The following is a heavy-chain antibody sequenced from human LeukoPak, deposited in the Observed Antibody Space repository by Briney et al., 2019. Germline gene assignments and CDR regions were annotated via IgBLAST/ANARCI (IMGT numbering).Heavy chain of an antibody. V-gene: IGHV4-34*01. J-gene: IGHJ4*02. CDR3: ARVVTFGKLLPDY. Sequence: SETLSLTCAVYGGSFSGYYWSWIRQPPGKGLEWIGEINHSGSTNYNPSLKSRVTISVDTSKNQFSLKLISVTAADTAVYYCARVVTFGKLLPDYWGQGTLVTVSS. CDR2: INHSGST. D-gene: IGHD3-10*01. CDR1: GGSFSGYY.